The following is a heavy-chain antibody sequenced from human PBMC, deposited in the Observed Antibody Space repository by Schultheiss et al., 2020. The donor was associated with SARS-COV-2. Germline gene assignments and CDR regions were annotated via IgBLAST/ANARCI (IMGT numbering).Heavy chain of an antibody. CDR3: AKVGDYYYYALDV. V-gene: IGHV4-34*01. CDR2: INHSGST. CDR1: GGSFSGYY. J-gene: IGHJ6*02. Sequence: SETLSLTCAVYGGSFSGYYWSWIRQPPGKGLEWIGEINHSGSTNYNPSLKSRVTISVDTSKNQFSLKLSSVTAEDSAVYYCAKVGDYYYYALDVWGQGTTVTVSS.